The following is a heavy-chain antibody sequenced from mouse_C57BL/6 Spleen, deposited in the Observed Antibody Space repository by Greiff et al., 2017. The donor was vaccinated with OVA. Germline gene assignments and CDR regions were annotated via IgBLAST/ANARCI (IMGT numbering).Heavy chain of an antibody. D-gene: IGHD2-4*01. V-gene: IGHV1-59*01. CDR3: ARKDDYDLDY. CDR2: IDPSDSYT. Sequence: VQLQQPGAELVRPGTSVKLSCKASGYTFTSYWMHWVKQRPGQGLEWIGVIDPSDSYTNYNQKFKGKATLTVDTSSSTAYMQLSSLTSEDSAVYYCARKDDYDLDYWGQGTTLTVSS. J-gene: IGHJ2*01. CDR1: GYTFTSYW.